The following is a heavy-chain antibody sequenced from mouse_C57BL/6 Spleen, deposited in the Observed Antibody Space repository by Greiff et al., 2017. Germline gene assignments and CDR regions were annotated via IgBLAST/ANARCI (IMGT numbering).Heavy chain of an antibody. CDR2: IWRGGST. CDR3: AKNSGTGEYYFDY. CDR1: GFSLTSYG. Sequence: QVQLQQSGPGLVQPSQSLSITCTVSGFSLTSYGVHWVRQSPGKGLEWLGVIWRGGSTDYNAAFMSRLSITKDNSKSQVFFKMNSLQADDTAIYYCAKNSGTGEYYFDYWGQGTTLTVSS. D-gene: IGHD4-1*01. J-gene: IGHJ2*01. V-gene: IGHV2-5*01.